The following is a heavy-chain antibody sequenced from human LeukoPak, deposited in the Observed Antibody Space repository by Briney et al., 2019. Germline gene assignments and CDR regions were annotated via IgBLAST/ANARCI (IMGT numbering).Heavy chain of an antibody. V-gene: IGHV4-39*01. CDR2: IYYSGSP. Sequence: SETLSFTCTVSGGSISSSNYYWGWIRQPPGKGLEWIGSIYYSGSPYYNPSLKSRVTISVDTSKNQFSLRLRSVTAADTAVYYCATWRTAKTGFDYWGQGTLVTVSS. CDR3: ATWRTAKTGFDY. J-gene: IGHJ4*02. D-gene: IGHD1-1*01. CDR1: GGSISSSNYY.